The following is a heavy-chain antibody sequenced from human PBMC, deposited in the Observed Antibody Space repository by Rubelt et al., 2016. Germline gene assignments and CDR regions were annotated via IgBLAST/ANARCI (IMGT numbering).Heavy chain of an antibody. V-gene: IGHV2-5*02. Sequence: QITLKASGPPLVKPTQTLTLTCTFSGFSLSASGVGVGWIRQPPGKALEWLALIFWDDDNRYRPSLKSRLTITKDTSKNQVVLTMTNMDPVDTATYYCARAYSSGWPYYFDYWGQGTLVTVSS. J-gene: IGHJ4*02. CDR3: ARAYSSGWPYYFDY. D-gene: IGHD6-19*01. CDR1: GFSLSASGVG. CDR2: IFWDDDN.